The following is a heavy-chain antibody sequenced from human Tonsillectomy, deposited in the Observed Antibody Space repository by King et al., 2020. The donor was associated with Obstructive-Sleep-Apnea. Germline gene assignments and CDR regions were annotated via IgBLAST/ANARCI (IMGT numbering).Heavy chain of an antibody. V-gene: IGHV1-2*02. Sequence: QLVQSGAEVKKPGASVKVSCKASGYTFTGYYMHWVRLAPGQGLEWMGWINPNSGGTNYAQKFQGRVTMTRDTSISTAYMELSRLRSDDTAVYYCARDLGYCSSTSCFNWFDPWGQGTLVTVSS. CDR3: ARDLGYCSSTSCFNWFDP. CDR2: INPNSGGT. J-gene: IGHJ5*02. D-gene: IGHD2-2*01. CDR1: GYTFTGYY.